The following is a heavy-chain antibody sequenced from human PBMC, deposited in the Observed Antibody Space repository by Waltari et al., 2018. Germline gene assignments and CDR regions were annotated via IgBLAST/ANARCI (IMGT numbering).Heavy chain of an antibody. Sequence: EVQLLESGGGLVQPGGSLRLSCAVSGFTFSTYVISWVLQAPGKGLEVVSVIYSDETTKYADSVKGRFSISRDNSRNMVYLQMHSLRPEDTAVYFCAKEDYYYMDVWGEGTTVTVFS. CDR2: IYSDETT. J-gene: IGHJ6*03. CDR3: AKEDYYYMDV. V-gene: IGHV3-23*03. CDR1: GFTFSTYV.